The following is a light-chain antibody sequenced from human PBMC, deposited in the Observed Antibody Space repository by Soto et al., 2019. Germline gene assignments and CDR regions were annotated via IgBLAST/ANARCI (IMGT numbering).Light chain of an antibody. V-gene: IGKV1-9*01. J-gene: IGKJ3*01. CDR3: QQVDSYPRT. CDR2: SAS. Sequence: IQLTQSPSSLSASVGDTVTITCRASQAFGSYFAWYQQRPGTAPKLLIYSASTLHSGVPSRFSGSGSGTEFTLTISSLQPEDFATYYCQQVDSYPRTFGSGATGEI. CDR1: QAFGSY.